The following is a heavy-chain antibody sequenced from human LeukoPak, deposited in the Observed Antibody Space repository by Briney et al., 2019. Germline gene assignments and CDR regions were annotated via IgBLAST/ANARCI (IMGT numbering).Heavy chain of an antibody. D-gene: IGHD5-18*01. Sequence: GGSLRLSCAASGLTFSSYSMNWVRQAPGKRLEWVSYISSSSSTIYYADSVKGRFTISRDNAKNSLYLQMNSLRAEDTAVYYCARGGFLVDTAMVPDYWGQGTLVTVSS. J-gene: IGHJ4*02. V-gene: IGHV3-48*01. CDR1: GLTFSSYS. CDR2: ISSSSSTI. CDR3: ARGGFLVDTAMVPDY.